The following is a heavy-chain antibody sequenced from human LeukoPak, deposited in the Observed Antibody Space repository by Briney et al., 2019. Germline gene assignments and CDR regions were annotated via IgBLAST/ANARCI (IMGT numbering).Heavy chain of an antibody. J-gene: IGHJ4*02. CDR2: VKGDGRTT. D-gene: IGHD5-18*01. CDR1: GLTFSDFW. V-gene: IGHV3-74*01. Sequence: GGSLRLSCAAPGLTFSDFWMHWVRQPPGKGLVWVALVKGDGRTTIYADSVKGRFTISRDNAKNTLYLQMNSLRADDSGIYYCATGHSYGYDYWGQGVLVTVSS. CDR3: ATGHSYGYDY.